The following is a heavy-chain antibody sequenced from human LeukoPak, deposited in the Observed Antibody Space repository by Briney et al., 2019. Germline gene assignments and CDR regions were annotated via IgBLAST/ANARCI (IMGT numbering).Heavy chain of an antibody. CDR2: ISGSGGST. J-gene: IGHJ4*02. V-gene: IGHV3-23*01. CDR1: GFTFSSYA. CDR3: ARDVNTQYYDSSGYEFDY. Sequence: GGSLRLSCAASGFTFSSYAMSWVRQAPGKGLEWVSAISGSGGSTYYADSVKGRFTISRDNSKNTLYLQMNSLRAEDTAVYYCARDVNTQYYDSSGYEFDYWGQGTLVTVSS. D-gene: IGHD3-22*01.